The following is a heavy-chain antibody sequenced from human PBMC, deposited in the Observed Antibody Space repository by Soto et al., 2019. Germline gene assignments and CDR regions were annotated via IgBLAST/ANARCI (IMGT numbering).Heavy chain of an antibody. J-gene: IGHJ4*02. Sequence: QVQLQESGPGLVKPSQTLSLTCTVSGGSISSGGYYWSWIRQHPGKGLEWIGYIYYSGSTYYNPSLKSRVTISVDTSKNQFSLKLSSVTAADTAVYYCARVIWSITMVRGVIISWGYYFDYWGQGTLVTVSS. CDR2: IYYSGST. V-gene: IGHV4-31*03. D-gene: IGHD3-10*01. CDR3: ARVIWSITMVRGVIISWGYYFDY. CDR1: GGSISSGGYY.